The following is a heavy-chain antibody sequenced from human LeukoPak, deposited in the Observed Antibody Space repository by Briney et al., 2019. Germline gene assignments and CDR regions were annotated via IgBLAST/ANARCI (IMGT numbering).Heavy chain of an antibody. V-gene: IGHV3-74*01. D-gene: IGHD3-10*01. CDR3: VRDVGGDDAFDL. CDR2: INSDGNSP. J-gene: IGHJ3*01. CDR1: GFTFRTYW. Sequence: PGGSLRLPCAASGFTFRTYWMHWVRQAPGKGPVWVSRINSDGNSPSYADSVKGRFTISRDNAKNTLSLQMNSLRAEDTAVYYCVRDVGGDDAFDLWGQGTMVTVSS.